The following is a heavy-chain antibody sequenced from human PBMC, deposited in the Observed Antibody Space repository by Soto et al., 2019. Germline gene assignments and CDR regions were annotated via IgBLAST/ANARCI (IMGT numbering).Heavy chain of an antibody. J-gene: IGHJ4*02. CDR1: GGSSSSSNW. V-gene: IGHV4-4*02. Sequence: EPLSLTCAVSGGSSSSSNWWRWVRKPPGKGLEWIGEIYHSGSTNYNPSLKSRVTISVDKSKNQFSLKLSSVTAADTAVYYCARGTGGQLLSFQKTDYWGQGALVTVSS. CDR2: IYHSGST. D-gene: IGHD2-2*01. CDR3: ARGTGGQLLSFQKTDY.